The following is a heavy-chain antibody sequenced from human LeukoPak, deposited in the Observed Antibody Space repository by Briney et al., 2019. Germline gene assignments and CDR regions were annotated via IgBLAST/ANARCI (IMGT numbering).Heavy chain of an antibody. CDR1: GFTFSSFW. V-gene: IGHV3-7*01. J-gene: IGHJ4*02. CDR2: IKLDGSEK. Sequence: QPGGSLRLSCAASGFTFSSFWMTWVRQAPGKGLEWVANIKLDGSEKYYVDSVKGRFTVSRDNAKNSLYLQMNSLRAEDTAVYYCARISSISYYFDYWGLGTLVTVSS. CDR3: ARISSISYYFDY.